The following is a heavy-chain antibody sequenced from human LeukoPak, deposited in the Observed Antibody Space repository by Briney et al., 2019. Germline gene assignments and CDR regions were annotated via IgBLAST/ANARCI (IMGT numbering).Heavy chain of an antibody. Sequence: SETLSLTCTVSGGSISSGSYYWSWIRRPAGKGLEWIGRIYTSGSTNYNPSLKSRVTISVDTSKNQFSLKLSSVTAADTAVYYCARELVPLSSGGYYYYMDVWGKGTTVTVSS. CDR3: ARELVPLSSGGYYYYMDV. V-gene: IGHV4-61*02. D-gene: IGHD3-10*01. CDR1: GGSISSGSYY. J-gene: IGHJ6*03. CDR2: IYTSGST.